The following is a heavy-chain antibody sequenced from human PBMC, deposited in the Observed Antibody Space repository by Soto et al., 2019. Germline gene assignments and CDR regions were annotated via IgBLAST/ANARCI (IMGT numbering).Heavy chain of an antibody. Sequence: QVQLVESGGGVVQPGRSLRLSCAASGFTFSSYGMHWVRQAPGKGLEWVAVISYDGSNKYYAESVKGRFTISRDNSKNTLYLQMNSLRAEDTAVYYCAKDGITMVRGVGFDYWGQGTLVTVSS. V-gene: IGHV3-30*18. CDR2: ISYDGSNK. CDR3: AKDGITMVRGVGFDY. J-gene: IGHJ4*02. CDR1: GFTFSSYG. D-gene: IGHD3-10*01.